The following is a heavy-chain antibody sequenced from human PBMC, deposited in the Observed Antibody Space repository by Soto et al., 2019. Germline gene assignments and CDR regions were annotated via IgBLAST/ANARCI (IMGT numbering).Heavy chain of an antibody. J-gene: IGHJ6*03. CDR3: ARHRGDYGDYYCLDV. CDR2: IYYSGTT. Sequence: SETLSLTCTVSGGSISSGTYYWGWIRQPPGKGLEWIATIYYSGTTFYNPSLKSRVTVSIDTSKNQFSLKLNSVTAADTAVYFCARHRGDYGDYYCLDVWGKGTTVTVSS. V-gene: IGHV4-39*01. CDR1: GGSISSGTYY. D-gene: IGHD3-16*01.